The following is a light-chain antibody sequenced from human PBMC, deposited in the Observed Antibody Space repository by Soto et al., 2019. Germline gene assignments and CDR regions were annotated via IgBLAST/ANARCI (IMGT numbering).Light chain of an antibody. CDR1: SSDVGGYNY. Sequence: QSELTQPPSASGSPGQSVTISCTGTSSDVGGYNYVSWYQQHPGKAPKLMIYEVNKRPSEVPDRFSGSKSGNTASLTVSGLQAEDEADYYCSSYAGSSNVFGTGTKVTVL. CDR2: EVN. J-gene: IGLJ1*01. V-gene: IGLV2-8*01. CDR3: SSYAGSSNV.